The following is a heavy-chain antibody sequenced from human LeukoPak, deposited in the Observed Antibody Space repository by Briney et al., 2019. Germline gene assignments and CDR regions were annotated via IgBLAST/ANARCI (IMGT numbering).Heavy chain of an antibody. J-gene: IGHJ4*02. CDR3: ARVTVGATADYFDY. Sequence: PGGSLRLSCAASGFAFSSYSMNWVRQAPGKGLEWLSYISSTSSTIYYADSLKGRFTISRDNAKNSLYLLMNSLRAEDTAAYYCARVTVGATADYFDYWGQGTLVTVSS. D-gene: IGHD1-26*01. V-gene: IGHV3-48*01. CDR1: GFAFSSYS. CDR2: ISSTSSTI.